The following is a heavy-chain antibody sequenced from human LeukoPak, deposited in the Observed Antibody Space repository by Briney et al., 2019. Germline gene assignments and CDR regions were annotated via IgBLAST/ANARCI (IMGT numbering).Heavy chain of an antibody. CDR2: ISSSGSTI. V-gene: IGHV3-48*03. Sequence: GGSLRLSCAASGFTFSSYEMNWVRQAPGKGLEWVSYISSSGSTIYYADSVKGRFTISRDNAKNSLYMQMNSLRAEDTAVYYCARDRGVTTARGMDVWGQGTTVTVSS. D-gene: IGHD4-11*01. CDR1: GFTFSSYE. CDR3: ARDRGVTTARGMDV. J-gene: IGHJ6*02.